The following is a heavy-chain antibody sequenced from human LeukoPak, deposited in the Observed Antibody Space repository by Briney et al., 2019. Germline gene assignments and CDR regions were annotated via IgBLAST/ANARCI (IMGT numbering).Heavy chain of an antibody. CDR3: ARDRGDWDY. V-gene: IGHV1-46*01. J-gene: IGHJ4*02. Sequence: ASVKVSCKASGYTFTRYYMYWVRQAPGQGLEWMGIINPSGGTTNYAQKFQGRVTMTRDTSTSTVYMELSSLRSEDTAVYYCARDRGDWDYWGQGTLVTVSS. D-gene: IGHD2-21*02. CDR2: INPSGGTT. CDR1: GYTFTRYY.